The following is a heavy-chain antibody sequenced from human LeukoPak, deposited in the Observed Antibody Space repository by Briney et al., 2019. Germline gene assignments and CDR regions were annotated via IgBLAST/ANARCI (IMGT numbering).Heavy chain of an antibody. V-gene: IGHV4-34*01. CDR3: AKHLTNAYYDMIWFDP. Sequence: KPSETLSLTCAVYGGSFSGYYWSWIRQPPGKGLEWIGEINHSGSTNYNPSVKSRVTISVDTSNNQFSLRLSSVTAAGTAVYYCAKHLTNAYYDMIWFDPWGQGTLVTVTS. J-gene: IGHJ5*02. CDR1: GGSFSGYY. CDR2: INHSGST. D-gene: IGHD3-16*01.